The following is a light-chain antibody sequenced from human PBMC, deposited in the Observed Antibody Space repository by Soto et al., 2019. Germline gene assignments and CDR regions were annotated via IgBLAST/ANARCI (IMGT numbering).Light chain of an antibody. Sequence: QSALTQSPSASGTPGQRVTISCSGRRSNIGRNFVYWYQHVPGTAPRLLIQRNNERPSGVPDRFSGPKSGTSVSLAISGLRSDDEATYYCAGWDDTLDAQVFGGGTKLTVL. CDR1: RSNIGRNF. V-gene: IGLV1-47*01. J-gene: IGLJ3*02. CDR2: RNN. CDR3: AGWDDTLDAQV.